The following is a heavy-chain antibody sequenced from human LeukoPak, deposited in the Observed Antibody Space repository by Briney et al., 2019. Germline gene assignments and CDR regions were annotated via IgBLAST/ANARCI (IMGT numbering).Heavy chain of an antibody. CDR3: ARRLWTGSKLYYYGMDV. CDR1: GFTFSSYA. Sequence: GRSLRLSCAASGFTFSSYAMHWVRQAPGKGLEWVAVISYDGSNKYYADSVKGRFTISRDNSKNTLYLQMNSLRAEDTAVYYCARRLWTGSKLYYYGMDVWGQGTTATVSS. CDR2: ISYDGSNK. D-gene: IGHD3/OR15-3a*01. V-gene: IGHV3-30-3*01. J-gene: IGHJ6*02.